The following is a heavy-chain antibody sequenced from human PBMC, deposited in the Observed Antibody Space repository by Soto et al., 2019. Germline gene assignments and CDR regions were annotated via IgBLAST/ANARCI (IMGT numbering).Heavy chain of an antibody. D-gene: IGHD3-16*01. Sequence: ESGGGLVKPGGSLRLSCVASGFTFIGYNMNWVRQAPGKGLEWVASISSRSTYIYYADSVKGRYTISRDNAKKSRYLHMDSLRAEDTAVYYCARDPSKRGTTMDVWGQGTTVSFSS. CDR2: ISSRSTYI. V-gene: IGHV3-21*01. CDR3: ARDPSKRGTTMDV. CDR1: GFTFIGYN. J-gene: IGHJ6*02.